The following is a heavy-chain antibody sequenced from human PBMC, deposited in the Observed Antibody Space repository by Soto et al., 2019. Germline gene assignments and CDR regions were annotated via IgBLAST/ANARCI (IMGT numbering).Heavy chain of an antibody. Sequence: PSETLSLTCSVSGSSVTTHDYYWAWIRQHPGKGLEWIGYAYYAGTTYYNPSLKSRAAISVETSSNRFSLNLTSVTAADTAVYYCARAAIYNRGNCWFDPWGQVDLVTLSS. V-gene: IGHV4-31*03. CDR1: GSSVTTHDYY. CDR3: ARAAIYNRGNCWFDP. J-gene: IGHJ5*02. D-gene: IGHD3-10*01. CDR2: AYYAGTT.